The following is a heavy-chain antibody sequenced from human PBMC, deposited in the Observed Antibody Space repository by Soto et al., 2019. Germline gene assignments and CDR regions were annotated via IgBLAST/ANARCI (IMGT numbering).Heavy chain of an antibody. CDR2: IIPIFGTA. Sequence: QVQLVQSGAEVKKPGSSVKVSCKASGGTFSSYAISWVRQAPGQGLEWMGGIIPIFGTANYAQKFQGRVRITADEAKSTAYMELNSLRSEDTVVYYCARGGYGISTSCDFDYWGQGTLVTVSS. D-gene: IGHD2-2*01. CDR3: ARGGYGISTSCDFDY. CDR1: GGTFSSYA. J-gene: IGHJ4*02. V-gene: IGHV1-69*12.